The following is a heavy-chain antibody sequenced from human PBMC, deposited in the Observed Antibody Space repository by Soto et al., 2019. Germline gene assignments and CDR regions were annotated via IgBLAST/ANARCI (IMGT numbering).Heavy chain of an antibody. D-gene: IGHD3-22*01. CDR3: ASRSGWNYYYGMDV. J-gene: IGHJ6*02. V-gene: IGHV1-69*13. CDR1: GGTLSSYA. CDR2: FIPIFGTA. Sequence: ASVKVSCKASGGTLSSYAISWVRQDTGQGLEWMGGFIPIFGTADYAQKFQGRVTITADESTSTAYMELSSLRSEDTAVYYCASRSGWNYYYGMDVWGQGTTVTVSS.